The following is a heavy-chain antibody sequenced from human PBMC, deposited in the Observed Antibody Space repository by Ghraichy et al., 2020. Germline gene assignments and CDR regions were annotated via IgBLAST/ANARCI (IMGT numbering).Heavy chain of an antibody. D-gene: IGHD6-19*01. J-gene: IGHJ4*02. CDR1: GFTFSNAW. CDR3: SRPQTGYSSGDY. Sequence: GGSLRLSCAASGFTFSNAWMSWVRQAPGKGLEWVGRIKSKTDGGTTDYAAPVKGRFTISRDDSKNTLYLQMNSLKTEDTAVYYCSRPQTGYSSGDYWGQGTLVTVSS. V-gene: IGHV3-15*01. CDR2: IKSKTDGGTT.